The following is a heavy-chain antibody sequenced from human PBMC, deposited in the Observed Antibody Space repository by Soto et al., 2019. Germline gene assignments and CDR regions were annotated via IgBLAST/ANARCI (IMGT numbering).Heavy chain of an antibody. CDR2: IIPIFGTA. J-gene: IGHJ4*02. Sequence: QVQLVQSGAEVKKPGSSVKVSCKASGGTFSSYAISWVRQAPGQGLEWMGGIIPIFGTANYAQKFQGRVTITADESTSTAYMELSSLRSEDTAEYYCARVDVGVGATRGVFDYWGQGTLVTVSS. V-gene: IGHV1-69*01. CDR3: ARVDVGVGATRGVFDY. D-gene: IGHD1-26*01. CDR1: GGTFSSYA.